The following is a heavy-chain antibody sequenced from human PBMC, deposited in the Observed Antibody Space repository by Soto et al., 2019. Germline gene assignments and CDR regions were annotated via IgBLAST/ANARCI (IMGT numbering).Heavy chain of an antibody. CDR3: ARVCGSCPFDY. D-gene: IGHD1-26*01. CDR2: IWYHGIDK. CDR1: GFTFSRQA. V-gene: IGHV3-33*01. J-gene: IGHJ4*02. Sequence: PGGSLRLSCAASGFTFSRQAMHWVRQAPGRGLEWVAVIWYHGIDKYYADSVKGRFTISRDNSKNTVYLQMNSLRGEDTAVYYCARVCGSCPFDYWGQGTLVTVSS.